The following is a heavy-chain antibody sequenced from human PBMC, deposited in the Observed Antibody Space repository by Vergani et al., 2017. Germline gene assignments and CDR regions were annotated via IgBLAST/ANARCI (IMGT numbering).Heavy chain of an antibody. J-gene: IGHJ4*02. Sequence: QLQLQESGPGLVKPSETLSLTCTVSGGSISSSSYYWGWIRQPPGKGLEWIGEINHSGSTNYNPSLKSRVTISVDTSKNQFSLKLSSVTAADTAVYYCARRPPYSSGWYQGHFDYWGQGTLVTVSS. CDR3: ARRPPYSSGWYQGHFDY. V-gene: IGHV4-39*07. CDR1: GGSISSSSYY. CDR2: INHSGST. D-gene: IGHD6-19*01.